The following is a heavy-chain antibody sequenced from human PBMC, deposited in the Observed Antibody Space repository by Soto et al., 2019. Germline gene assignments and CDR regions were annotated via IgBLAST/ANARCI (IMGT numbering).Heavy chain of an antibody. CDR1: GFIFSDYS. CDR2: ISGVGGST. Sequence: EVQLLESGGDLVQPGGSLRLSCAVTGFIFSDYSMSWVRQAPGKGLEWVSGISGVGGSTYYADSVKGRFTISRDNSKNTLYLQMNSLRAEDTALYYGAKSLGDHWDEYYFHYWGQGTLVTVSS. D-gene: IGHD1-1*01. CDR3: AKSLGDHWDEYYFHY. V-gene: IGHV3-23*01. J-gene: IGHJ4*02.